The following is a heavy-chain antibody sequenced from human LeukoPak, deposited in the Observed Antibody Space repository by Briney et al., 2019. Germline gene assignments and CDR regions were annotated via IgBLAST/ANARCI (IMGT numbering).Heavy chain of an antibody. CDR3: ARLNWEFDY. D-gene: IGHD1-1*01. CDR1: GGSFSGYY. J-gene: IGHJ4*02. V-gene: IGHV4-34*01. CDR2: INHSGST. Sequence: PSETLSLTCAVYGGSFSGYYWSWIRQPPGKGLEWIGEINHSGSTNYNPSLKSRVTISVDTSKNQFSLKLSSVTAADTAVYYCARLNWEFDYWGQGTLVTVSS.